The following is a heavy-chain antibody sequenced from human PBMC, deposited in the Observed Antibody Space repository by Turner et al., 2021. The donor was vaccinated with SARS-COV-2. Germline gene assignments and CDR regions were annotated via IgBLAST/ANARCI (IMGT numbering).Heavy chain of an antibody. CDR3: AIAPNYYYGMDV. V-gene: IGHV4-39*01. CDR1: GGSISSSSYY. J-gene: IGHJ6*02. CDR2: IYYSGST. Sequence: LQLQESGPGLVKPSETLSLTCTVSGGSISSSSYYWGWIRQPPGKGLEWIGSIYYSGSTYYNPSLKSRVTISVDTSKNQFSVKLSSVTAADTAVYYCAIAPNYYYGMDVWGQGTTVTVSS.